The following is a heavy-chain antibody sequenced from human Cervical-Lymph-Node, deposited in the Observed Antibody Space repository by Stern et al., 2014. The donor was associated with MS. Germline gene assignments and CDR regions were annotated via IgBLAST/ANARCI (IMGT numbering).Heavy chain of an antibody. J-gene: IGHJ4*02. D-gene: IGHD3-16*01. V-gene: IGHV1-69*06. Sequence: VQLVESGAEVKKPGSSVKVSCKASGGTFSSDVISWVRPAPGQGLDWVGGIIPKVRHTNYAHKVQGRFKITDDTSTSTVYMELSSLRSEDTALYYCATTFRWGQGTPITVSS. CDR3: ATTFR. CDR2: IIPKVRHT. CDR1: GGTFSSDV.